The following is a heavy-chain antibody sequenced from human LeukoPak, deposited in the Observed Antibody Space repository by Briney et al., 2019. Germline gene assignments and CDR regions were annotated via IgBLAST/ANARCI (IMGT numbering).Heavy chain of an antibody. CDR3: ATRKLGNDY. CDR1: GGTFSSYA. D-gene: IGHD7-27*01. J-gene: IGHJ4*02. V-gene: IGHV1-69*06. Sequence: ASVKVSCKASGGTFSSYAISWVRQAPGQGLEWMGGIIPIFGTANCAQKFRGRVTITADKSTGTAYMELSSLRSEDTAVYYCATRKLGNDYWGQGTLVTVSS. CDR2: IIPIFGTA.